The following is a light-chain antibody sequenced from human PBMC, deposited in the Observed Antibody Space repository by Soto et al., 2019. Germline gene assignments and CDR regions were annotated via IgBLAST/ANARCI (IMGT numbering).Light chain of an antibody. Sequence: EIVMTQSTATLSVSTGERATLSCRASQSVSNNLAWYQQKPGQAPRFLIYGASTRATGIPARFSGSGSGTEFTLTISSLQSEDFAVYYCHQYNNWPLTVGGGTKVDIK. CDR1: QSVSNN. J-gene: IGKJ4*01. V-gene: IGKV3-15*01. CDR2: GAS. CDR3: HQYNNWPLT.